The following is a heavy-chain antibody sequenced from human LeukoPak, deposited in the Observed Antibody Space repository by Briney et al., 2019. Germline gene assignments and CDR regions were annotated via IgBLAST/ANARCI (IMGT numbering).Heavy chain of an antibody. CDR2: IIHSGST. D-gene: IGHD2-2*02. CDR1: GGSFSGYY. V-gene: IGHV4-34*12. CDR3: AKSHSQYQLLYRGWFDP. Sequence: SETLSLTCAVYGGSFSGYYWSWIRQPPGKGLEWIGEIIHSGSTNYNPSLKSRVTISVDTSKNQFSLKLSSVTAADTAVYYCAKSHSQYQLLYRGWFDPWGQGTLVTVSS. J-gene: IGHJ5*02.